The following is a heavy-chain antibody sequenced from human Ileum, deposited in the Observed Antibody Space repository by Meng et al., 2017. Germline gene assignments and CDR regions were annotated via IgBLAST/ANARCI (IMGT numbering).Heavy chain of an antibody. V-gene: IGHV1-2*06. CDR2: IIPNSDDT. J-gene: IGHJ4*02. D-gene: IGHD3-16*01. CDR3: ACDQGGTYTEFDY. CDR1: GYTFSDYG. Sequence: ASVKVSCKASGYTFSDYGIYWVRQAPGQGLEWMGRIIPNSDDTKYAQKFQGRVSMTRDTSISTAYMELTGLTSDDTAVYYCACDQGGTYTEFDYWGPGTLVTVSS.